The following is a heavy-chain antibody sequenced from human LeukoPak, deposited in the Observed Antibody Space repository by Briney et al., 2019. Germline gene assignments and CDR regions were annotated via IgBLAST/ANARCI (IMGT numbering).Heavy chain of an antibody. D-gene: IGHD3-16*02. CDR1: GGSFSSYY. Sequence: SETLSLTCTVSGGSFSSYYWSWIRQPPGKGLEWIGYIYYSGSTDYNPSLKSRVTMSLDTSKNQFSPNLSSVTAADTAVYYCARAVITFGGVVAKGFDCWGQGTLVTVSS. V-gene: IGHV4-59*01. J-gene: IGHJ4*02. CDR2: IYYSGST. CDR3: ARAVITFGGVVAKGFDC.